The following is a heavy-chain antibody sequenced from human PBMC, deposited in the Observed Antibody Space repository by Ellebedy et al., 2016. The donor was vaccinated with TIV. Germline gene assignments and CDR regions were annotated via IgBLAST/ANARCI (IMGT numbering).Heavy chain of an antibody. D-gene: IGHD5-18*01. V-gene: IGHV3-33*01. CDR3: ARARGYSYGYVDYYYYIDV. CDR2: TWHDGGNT. J-gene: IGHJ6*03. Sequence: GESLKISXEVSGFTFSSFGMHWVRQAPGKGLEWVAFTWHDGGNTYYADSVKGRFTISRDNSKNTLYLQMNSLRAEDTAVYYCARARGYSYGYVDYYYYIDVWGKGTTVTVSS. CDR1: GFTFSSFG.